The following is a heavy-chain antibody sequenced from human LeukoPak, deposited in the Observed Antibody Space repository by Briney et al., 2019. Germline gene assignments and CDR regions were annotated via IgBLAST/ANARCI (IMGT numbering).Heavy chain of an antibody. V-gene: IGHV4-59*08. J-gene: IGHJ6*03. CDR2: IYVTGT. CDR3: ARHIGGGIEDMDV. CDR1: GGSIGTYY. D-gene: IGHD3-16*02. Sequence: PSETLSLTCTVSGGSIGTYYWIWLRQSPGKGLEWIGYIYVTGTRYNPYLQSRVTISVDRSRNQFFLKMSSVTAADTAVYYCARHIGGGIEDMDVWGKGTKVIVSS.